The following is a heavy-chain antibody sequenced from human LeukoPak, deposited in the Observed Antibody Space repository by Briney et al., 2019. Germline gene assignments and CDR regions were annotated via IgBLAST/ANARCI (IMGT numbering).Heavy chain of an antibody. Sequence: PSQTLSLTCAISGDSVSTNSAAWNWIRQSPSGGLEWLGRTYYRSKWHNDYPVSVKGRITFNADTSKNQFSLQLKSVTPEDTAVYYCARGLWDIVVVSASRAYYYYMDVWGKGTTVSVS. V-gene: IGHV6-1*01. CDR2: TYYRSKWHN. CDR1: GDSVSTNSAA. J-gene: IGHJ6*03. D-gene: IGHD2-2*01. CDR3: ARGLWDIVVVSASRAYYYYMDV.